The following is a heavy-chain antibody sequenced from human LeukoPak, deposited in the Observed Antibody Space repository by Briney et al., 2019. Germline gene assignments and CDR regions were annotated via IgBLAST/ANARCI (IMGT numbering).Heavy chain of an antibody. V-gene: IGHV4-31*03. D-gene: IGHD5-18*01. CDR1: GGSISSGGYY. J-gene: IGHJ4*02. CDR3: ARAEEDTAMAPQYYFDY. CDR2: IYYSGST. Sequence: TSETLSLTCTVSGGSISSGGYYWSWIRQHPGKGLEWIGYIYYSGSTYYNPSLKSRVTISVDTSKNQFSLKLSSVTAADTAVYYCARAEEDTAMAPQYYFDYWGQGTLVTVSS.